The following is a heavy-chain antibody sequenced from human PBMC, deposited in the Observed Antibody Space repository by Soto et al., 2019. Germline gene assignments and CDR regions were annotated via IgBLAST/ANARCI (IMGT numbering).Heavy chain of an antibody. CDR1: GFSFTSYW. D-gene: IGHD3-10*01. J-gene: IGHJ4*02. V-gene: IGHV5-51*01. CDR2: IYPDDSDI. Sequence: PGESLKISCKGSGFSFTSYWIGWVRQMPGKGLEWMGVIYPDDSDIIYSPSLHGQVTFSADKSINTAYLQWGSLKASDTAMYYCARQILGSGTYYFDYWGQGTLVTVSS. CDR3: ARQILGSGTYYFDY.